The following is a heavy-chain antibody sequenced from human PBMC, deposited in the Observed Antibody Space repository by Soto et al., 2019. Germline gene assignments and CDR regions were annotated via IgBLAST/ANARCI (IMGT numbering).Heavy chain of an antibody. CDR3: ASHSSIAALGAPDY. Sequence: TLSLTCTVSGGSISSYYWSWIRQPAGKGLEWIGRIYTSGSTNYNPSLKSRVTMSVDTSKNQFSLKLSSVTAADTAVYYCASHSSIAALGAPDYWGQGTLVTVSS. J-gene: IGHJ4*02. CDR1: GGSISSYY. D-gene: IGHD6-6*01. V-gene: IGHV4-4*07. CDR2: IYTSGST.